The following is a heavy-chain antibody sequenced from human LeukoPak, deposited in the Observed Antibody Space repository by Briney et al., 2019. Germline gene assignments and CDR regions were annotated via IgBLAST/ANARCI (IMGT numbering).Heavy chain of an antibody. CDR3: ASHSIYYGSGSDY. CDR1: GFTFSSYA. J-gene: IGHJ4*02. D-gene: IGHD3-10*01. Sequence: AGGSLRLSCAASGFTFSSYAMSWVRQAPGKGLEWVSAISGSGGSTYYADSVKGRFTISRDNAKNSLYLQMNSLRAEDTALYYCASHSIYYGSGSDYWGQGTLVTVSS. V-gene: IGHV3-23*01. CDR2: ISGSGGST.